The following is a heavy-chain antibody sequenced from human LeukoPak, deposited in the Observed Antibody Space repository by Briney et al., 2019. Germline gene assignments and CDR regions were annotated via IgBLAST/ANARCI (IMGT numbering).Heavy chain of an antibody. CDR3: AKESGSYYGNFDY. J-gene: IGHJ4*02. CDR2: ISGGGDST. Sequence: PGGSLRLSCAASGFTFSTYAMSWVRQAPGKGLEWVSAISGGGDSTSYADSVKGRFTISRDNSKNTLYLQMNSLRAEGPAIYYCAKESGSYYGNFDYWGQETLVTVSS. CDR1: GFTFSTYA. D-gene: IGHD1-26*01. V-gene: IGHV3-23*01.